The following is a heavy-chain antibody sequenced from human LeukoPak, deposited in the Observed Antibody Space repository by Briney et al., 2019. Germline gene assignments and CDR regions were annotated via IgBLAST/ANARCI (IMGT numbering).Heavy chain of an antibody. Sequence: GGSLRLSCAASGFTFSSYGMSWVRQAPGKGLEWVSGIGASGGSTYYADSVKGRFTISRDNSKNTLYLQMNGLRTEDTAVYYCAKAEGYDTLTGLDYWGQGTLVTVSS. CDR1: GFTFSSYG. CDR3: AKAEGYDTLTGLDY. J-gene: IGHJ4*02. CDR2: IGASGGST. D-gene: IGHD3-9*01. V-gene: IGHV3-23*01.